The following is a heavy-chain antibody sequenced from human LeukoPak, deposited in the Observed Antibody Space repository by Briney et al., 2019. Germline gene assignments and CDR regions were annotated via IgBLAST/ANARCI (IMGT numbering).Heavy chain of an antibody. V-gene: IGHV1-2*02. J-gene: IGHJ6*03. Sequence: ASVKVSCKASGYTFTGYYMHWVRQAPGQGLEWMGWINPNSGGTNYAQKLQGRVTMTTDTSTSTAYMELRSLRSDDTAVYYCAVVPAAPWGYYYYYYMDVWGKGTTVTVSS. D-gene: IGHD2-2*01. CDR3: AVVPAAPWGYYYYYYMDV. CDR1: GYTFTGYY. CDR2: INPNSGGT.